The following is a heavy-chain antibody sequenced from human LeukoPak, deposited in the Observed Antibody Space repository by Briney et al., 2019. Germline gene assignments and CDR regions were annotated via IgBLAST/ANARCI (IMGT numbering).Heavy chain of an antibody. Sequence: PSETLSLTCTVSGGSISTSNYYWGWIRQPPGKGLEWIGNIFYSGSTYYSPSLKSRVTISLDTSKNQFSLKLSSVTAADTAVYYCARLLYGSGSYYFDYWGQGTLVTVSS. D-gene: IGHD3-10*01. V-gene: IGHV4-39*01. J-gene: IGHJ4*02. CDR1: GGSISTSNYY. CDR2: IFYSGST. CDR3: ARLLYGSGSYYFDY.